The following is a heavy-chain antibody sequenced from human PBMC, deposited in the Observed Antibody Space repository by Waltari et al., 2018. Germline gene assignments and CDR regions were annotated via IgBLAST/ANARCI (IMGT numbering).Heavy chain of an antibody. V-gene: IGHV4-61*01. CDR1: GGSVSSGSYY. CDR3: ARESYYYDSSGYPP. J-gene: IGHJ4*02. D-gene: IGHD3-22*01. Sequence: QVQLQESGPGLVKPSETLSLTCTVSGGSVSSGSYYWSWIRQPPGKGLEWIGYIYYSGSTNYNPSLKSRVTISVDTSKNQFSLKLSSVTAADTAVYYCARESYYYDSSGYPPWGQGTLVTVSS. CDR2: IYYSGST.